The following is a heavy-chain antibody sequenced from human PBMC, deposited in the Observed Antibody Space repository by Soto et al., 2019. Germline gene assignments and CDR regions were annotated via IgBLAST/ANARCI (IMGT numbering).Heavy chain of an antibody. Sequence: QVQLVESGGGVVQPGRSLRLSCAASGFTFSSYAMHWVRQAPGKGLEWVAVISYDGSNKYYADSVKGRFTISRDNSKNTLYLQMNSLRAEDTAVYYCARDSAASRGYYYYYYGMDVW. J-gene: IGHJ6*01. CDR3: ARDSAASRGYYYYYYGMDV. CDR1: GFTFSSYA. V-gene: IGHV3-30-3*01. D-gene: IGHD2-15*01. CDR2: ISYDGSNK.